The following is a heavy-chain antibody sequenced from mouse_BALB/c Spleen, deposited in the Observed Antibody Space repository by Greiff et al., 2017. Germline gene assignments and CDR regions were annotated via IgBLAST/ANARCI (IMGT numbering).Heavy chain of an antibody. CDR3: ARLWLRRYFDV. CDR2: INPSTGYT. V-gene: IGHV1-7*01. J-gene: IGHJ1*01. D-gene: IGHD2-2*01. Sequence: VQLQQSGAELAKPGASVKMSCKASGYTFTSYWMHWVKQRPGQGLEWIGYINPSTGYTEYNQKFKDKATLTADKSSSTAYMQLSSLTSEDSAVYYCARLWLRRYFDVWGAGTTVTVSS. CDR1: GYTFTSYW.